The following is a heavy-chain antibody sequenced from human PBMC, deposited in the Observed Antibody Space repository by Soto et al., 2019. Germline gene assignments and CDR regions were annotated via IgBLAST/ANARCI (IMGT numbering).Heavy chain of an antibody. CDR2: INHSGST. CDR1: GGSFSGYY. Sequence: PSETLSLTCAVYGGSFSGYYWSWIRQPPGKGLEWIGEINHSGSTNYNPSLKSRVTISVDTSKNQFSLKLSSVTAADTAVYYCARAPRRGYCSGGSCNYYNWFDPWGQGTLVTVSS. D-gene: IGHD2-15*01. J-gene: IGHJ5*02. CDR3: ARAPRRGYCSGGSCNYYNWFDP. V-gene: IGHV4-34*01.